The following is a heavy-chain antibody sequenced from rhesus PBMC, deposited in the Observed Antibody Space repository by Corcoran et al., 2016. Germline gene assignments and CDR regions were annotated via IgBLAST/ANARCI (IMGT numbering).Heavy chain of an antibody. V-gene: IGHV3S5*01. J-gene: IGHJ4*01. CDR1: GFTFSSYG. CDR3: AKDCEVSTALDY. Sequence: EVQLVETGGGLVQPGGSLKLSCAASGFTFSSYGMSWVRQAPGKGLAWVSAIYSGVGSTYYADSVKGRFTISRENAKNTLSLQMNSLRAADTAVYYCAKDCEVSTALDYWGQGVLVTVSS. CDR2: IYSGVGST. D-gene: IGHD2-27*01.